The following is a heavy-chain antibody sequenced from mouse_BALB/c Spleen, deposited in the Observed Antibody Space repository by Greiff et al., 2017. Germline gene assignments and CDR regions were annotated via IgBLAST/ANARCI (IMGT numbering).Heavy chain of an antibody. Sequence: VQLQQSGPQLVRPGASVKISCKASGYSFTSYWMNWVKQRPGQGLEWIGMIDPSDSETRLNQKFKDKATLTVDKSSSTAYMQLSSLTSEDSAVLYCTRDGYDAWFAYWGQGTLVTVSA. CDR1: GYSFTSYW. CDR2: IDPSDSET. D-gene: IGHD2-2*01. CDR3: TRDGYDAWFAY. V-gene: IGHV1S127*01. J-gene: IGHJ3*01.